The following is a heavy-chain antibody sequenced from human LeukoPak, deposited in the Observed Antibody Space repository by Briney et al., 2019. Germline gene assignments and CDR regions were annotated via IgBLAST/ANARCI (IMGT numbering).Heavy chain of an antibody. CDR2: LHYNGIT. CDR1: GSMYNYY. J-gene: IGHJ4*02. CDR3: ARHISSGGTYAHFDY. D-gene: IGHD1-26*01. Sequence: SETLSLTCTVSGSMYNYYWSWIRQPPGKGLEWIGYLHYNGITNYNPSLKTRVTMSLDTSKNQVYLNLNSVTAADTAVYYCARHISSGGTYAHFDYWGQGTLVTVSS. V-gene: IGHV4-59*08.